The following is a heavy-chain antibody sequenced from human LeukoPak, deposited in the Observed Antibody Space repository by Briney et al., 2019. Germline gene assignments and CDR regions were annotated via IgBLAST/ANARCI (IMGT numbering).Heavy chain of an antibody. D-gene: IGHD3-3*01. J-gene: IGHJ5*02. CDR1: GFTFSNYA. CDR2: ISGSSDST. V-gene: IGHV3-23*01. Sequence: GGSLRLSCAASGFTFSNYAMSWVRQAPGKGLEWVSPISGSSDSTYYADSAKGRFTISRDNFKNTLYLQMNSLRAEDTAVYYCAKVWSYYDFWSGYSWGQGTLVTVSS. CDR3: AKVWSYYDFWSGYS.